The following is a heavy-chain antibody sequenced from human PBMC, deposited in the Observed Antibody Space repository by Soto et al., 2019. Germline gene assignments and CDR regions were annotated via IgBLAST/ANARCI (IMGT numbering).Heavy chain of an antibody. CDR2: IFNSGSA. V-gene: IGHV4-31*03. CDR1: GGSISSDGYY. D-gene: IGHD1-1*01. J-gene: IGHJ6*02. Sequence: SETLSLTCIVSGGSISSDGYYWSWIRQHPGKGLEWIGYIFNSGSAYYNPSLKSRVTISVDTSKNQFSLWLNSVTAADTAMYYCARGAVTNLYYYYYGMDVWGQGTTVTVSS. CDR3: ARGAVTNLYYYYYGMDV.